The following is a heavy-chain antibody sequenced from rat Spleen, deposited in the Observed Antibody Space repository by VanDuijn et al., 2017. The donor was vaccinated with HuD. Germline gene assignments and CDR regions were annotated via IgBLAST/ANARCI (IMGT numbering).Heavy chain of an antibody. CDR3: ARRHYGYTDYFDY. CDR1: GFTFSSFW. Sequence: EVQLVETGGGLVEPGRSLKLSCVASGFTFSSFWMYWIRQAPGKGLEWVSSINTDGGSTYYSDSVRGRFTISRDPAQNTLYLQMDSLGSEDTATYYCARRHYGYTDYFDYWGQGVMVTVSS. V-gene: IGHV5-58*01. CDR2: INTDGGST. J-gene: IGHJ2*01. D-gene: IGHD1-11*01.